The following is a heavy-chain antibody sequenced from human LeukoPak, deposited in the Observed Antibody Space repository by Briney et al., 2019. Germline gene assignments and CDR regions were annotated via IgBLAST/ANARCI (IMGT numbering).Heavy chain of an antibody. D-gene: IGHD3-10*01. J-gene: IGHJ5*02. CDR2: IYYSGST. V-gene: IGHV4-59*01. CDR3: ARGGWFGVLFRHNWFDP. Sequence: SETLSLTCTVSGGSISSYYWGWIRQPPGKGLEWIGYIYYSGSTNYNPSLKSRVTMSVDTSKNQFSLKLNFVTAADTAVYYCARGGWFGVLFRHNWFDPWGQGTLVTVSS. CDR1: GGSISSYY.